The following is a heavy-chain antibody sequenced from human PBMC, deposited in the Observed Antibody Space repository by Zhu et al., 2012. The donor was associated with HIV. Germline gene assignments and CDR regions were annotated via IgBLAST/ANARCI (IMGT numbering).Heavy chain of an antibody. J-gene: IGHJ4*01. CDR2: IYSSGTT. D-gene: IGHD1-1*01. CDR3: AREGRRLGNDV. CDR1: GGSIANKY. V-gene: IGHV4-4*09. Sequence: QVQLQESGPGLLRPSQTLSVTCTVSGGSIANKYWGWIRQPPGKGLEWIGYIYSSGTTNYNPSLKSRVTISIDTSKNQFSLTLTSLTAADTAVYYCAREGRRLGNDVWGQGTLVTVSS.